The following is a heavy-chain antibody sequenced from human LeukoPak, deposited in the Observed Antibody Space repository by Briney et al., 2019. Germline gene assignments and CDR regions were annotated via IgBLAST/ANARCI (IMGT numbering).Heavy chain of an antibody. Sequence: SETLSLTCTVSGGSISSSNYYWGWIRQPPGKGLEWIGTIYYSGTTYYNPSLESRVTISEDTSKNQFSLTLRSVTAADTAVYYCARQISDYYYYYMDVWGKGTTVTVSS. CDR3: ARQISDYYYYYMDV. J-gene: IGHJ6*03. V-gene: IGHV4-39*01. CDR2: IYYSGTT. CDR1: GGSISSSNYY. D-gene: IGHD3-10*01.